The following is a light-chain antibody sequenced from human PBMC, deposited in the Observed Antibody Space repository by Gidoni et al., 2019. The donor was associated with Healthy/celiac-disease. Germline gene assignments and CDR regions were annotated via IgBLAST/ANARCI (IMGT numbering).Light chain of an antibody. J-gene: IGKJ5*01. V-gene: IGKV1-39*01. CDR1: QSISTY. Sequence: DTQMTQPPPSLSASVGDRVTITCRASQSISTYLNWYQQKPGKAPKLLIYAASSLQGGVPSRFSGSGSGTDVTLTISSLQPEDFATYYCQQSYSTPRTFGQXTQLEIK. CDR2: AAS. CDR3: QQSYSTPRT.